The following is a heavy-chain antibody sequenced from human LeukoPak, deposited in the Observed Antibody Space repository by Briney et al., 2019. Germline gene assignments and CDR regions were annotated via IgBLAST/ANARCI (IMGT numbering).Heavy chain of an antibody. J-gene: IGHJ6*03. CDR2: FYYSGST. D-gene: IGHD3-10*01. V-gene: IGHV4-59*01. CDR3: ATGGASYYYYYMDV. CDR1: GGSISSYY. Sequence: SETLSLTCTVSGGSISSYYWSWIRQPPGKGLEWIGYFYYSGSTNYNPSLKSRVTISVDASKNQFSLKLSSVTAADTAVYYCATGGASYYYYYMDVWGKGTTVTVSS.